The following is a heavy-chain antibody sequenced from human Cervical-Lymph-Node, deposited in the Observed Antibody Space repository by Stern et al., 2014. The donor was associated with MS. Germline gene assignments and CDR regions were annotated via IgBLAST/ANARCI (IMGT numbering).Heavy chain of an antibody. CDR1: GYTFTSYG. Sequence: VQLLQSGGEVKKPGASVKVSCKASGYTFTSYGINWVRQAPGQGLERMGKINTGNGNTDFVRNLQGRVTMTTDTSTSTAYMEVTSLRSDDTAIYYCARDQYTSRWERGLPRYYYYGMDVWGQGTTVIVSS. J-gene: IGHJ6*02. CDR2: INTGNGNT. D-gene: IGHD4-23*01. V-gene: IGHV1-18*04. CDR3: ARDQYTSRWERGLPRYYYYGMDV.